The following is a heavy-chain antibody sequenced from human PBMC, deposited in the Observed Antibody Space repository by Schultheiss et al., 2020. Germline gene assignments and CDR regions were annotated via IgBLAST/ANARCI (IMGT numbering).Heavy chain of an antibody. Sequence: SCAASGFTFSSYDMHWVRQATGKGLEWVSAIGTAGDTYYPGSVKGRFTISRDNSKNTLYLQMNSLRAEDTAVYYCASHPHPADAFDIWGQGTMVTVSS. CDR2: IGTAGDT. V-gene: IGHV3-13*01. CDR1: GFTFSSYD. CDR3: ASHPHPADAFDI. J-gene: IGHJ3*02.